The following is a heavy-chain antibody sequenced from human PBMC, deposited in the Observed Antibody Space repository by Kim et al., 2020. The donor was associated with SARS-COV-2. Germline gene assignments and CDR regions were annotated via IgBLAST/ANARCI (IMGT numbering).Heavy chain of an antibody. Sequence: ASVKVSCKASGYTFTDYAVHWVRQAPGQRLEWMGWINAGSGKTQYSQKLQGRVTITRDTSASTTYMELTSLRSEDTAMYYCARLNSGGSGSYSYYGMGVWGQGTTLTVSS. CDR2: INAGSGKT. CDR1: GYTFTDYA. V-gene: IGHV1-3*01. J-gene: IGHJ6*02. CDR3: ARLNSGGSGSYSYYGMGV. D-gene: IGHD3-10*01.